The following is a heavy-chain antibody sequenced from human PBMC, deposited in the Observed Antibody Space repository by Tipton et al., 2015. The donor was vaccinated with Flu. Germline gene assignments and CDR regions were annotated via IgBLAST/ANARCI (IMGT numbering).Heavy chain of an antibody. CDR3: ASSLAVAGTATSFGY. CDR2: IYPGNSET. V-gene: IGHV5-51*01. Sequence: VQLVQSGAEVTKPGESLKISCKGSGYSFTNYWIGWGRQMPGKGLEWLGIIYPGNSETRYSPSFKGPGTMSVAKSTSTAYVPWSSPKASDTAMYDWASSLAVAGTATSFGYWGQGTLVTVSS. CDR1: GYSFTNYW. J-gene: IGHJ4*02. D-gene: IGHD6-19*01.